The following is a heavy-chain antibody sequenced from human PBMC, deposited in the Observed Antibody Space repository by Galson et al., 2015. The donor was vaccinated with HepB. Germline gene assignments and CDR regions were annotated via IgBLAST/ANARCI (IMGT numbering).Heavy chain of an antibody. Sequence: SLRLSCAASGFTFSSCAMSWVRQTPGKGLEWVSNISGSGGSTYYADSVKGRFTISRDNSKNTLYLQMNSLRAEDTAVYYCAKVGESVSGGWSSRDWFDPWGQGTLVTVSS. D-gene: IGHD6-19*01. V-gene: IGHV3-23*01. J-gene: IGHJ5*02. CDR2: ISGSGGST. CDR1: GFTFSSCA. CDR3: AKVGESVSGGWSSRDWFDP.